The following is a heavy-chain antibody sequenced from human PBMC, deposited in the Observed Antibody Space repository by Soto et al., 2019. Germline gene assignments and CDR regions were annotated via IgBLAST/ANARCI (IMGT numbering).Heavy chain of an antibody. D-gene: IGHD3-10*01. CDR3: ARARGAASARDY. CDR2: IYYRGST. J-gene: IGHJ4*02. Sequence: QVQLQESGPGLVKPSETLSLTCTVSGGSVSSGSHYWSWIRQPPGKGLEWIGYIYYRGSTNYNPSRESRVTISADTSTNQFSLELGSVTAGDTAVYYCARARGAASARDYWGQGTLVTVSS. V-gene: IGHV4-61*01. CDR1: GGSVSSGSHY.